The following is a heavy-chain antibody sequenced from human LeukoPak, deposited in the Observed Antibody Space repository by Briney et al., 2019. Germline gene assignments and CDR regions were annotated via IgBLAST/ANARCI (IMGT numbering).Heavy chain of an antibody. J-gene: IGHJ4*02. CDR3: ARSASIAAAGYTDY. CDR2: ISYDGSNK. D-gene: IGHD6-13*01. V-gene: IGHV3-30*04. CDR1: GSTLGSYA. Sequence: GGSRRLAWAASGSTLGSYAMRWVRQAPGKGLGWESVISYDGSNKYYADSVKGRFTISRDNSKNTLYLQMNSLRAEDTAVYYCARSASIAAAGYTDYWGQGTLVTVSS.